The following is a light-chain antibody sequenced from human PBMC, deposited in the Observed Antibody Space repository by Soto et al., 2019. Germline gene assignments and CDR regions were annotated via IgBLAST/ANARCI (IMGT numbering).Light chain of an antibody. V-gene: IGLV2-14*01. Sequence: LTQPASVSGSPGQSITISCTGTSSDVGGYNYVSWYQQHPGKAPKLMINDVSNRPSGVSNRFSGSKSGNTASLPFSGLQAEDEADYYCSSYTSSRIYVFGTGPKVTVL. CDR2: DVS. CDR1: SSDVGGYNY. J-gene: IGLJ1*01. CDR3: SSYTSSRIYV.